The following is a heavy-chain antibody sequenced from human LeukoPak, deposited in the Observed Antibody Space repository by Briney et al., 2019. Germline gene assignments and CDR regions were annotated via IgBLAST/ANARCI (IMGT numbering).Heavy chain of an antibody. CDR2: ISYDGSNK. CDR1: GFTFSSYA. V-gene: IGHV3-30-3*01. Sequence: GGSLRLSCAASGFTFSSYAMHWVRQAPGKGLEWVAVISYDGSNKYYADSVKGRFTISRDNSKNTLYLQTNSLRAEDTAVYYCARDLGASDYVWGSYLLPDYWGQGTLVTVSS. D-gene: IGHD3-16*02. J-gene: IGHJ4*02. CDR3: ARDLGASDYVWGSYLLPDY.